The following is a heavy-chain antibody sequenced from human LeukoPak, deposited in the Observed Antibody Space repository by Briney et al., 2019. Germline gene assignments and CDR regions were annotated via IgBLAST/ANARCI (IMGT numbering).Heavy chain of an antibody. D-gene: IGHD3-10*01. V-gene: IGHV1-69*13. J-gene: IGHJ4*02. Sequence: SVKVSCKASGYTFTSYYMHWVRQAPGQGLEWMGGIIPIFGTANYAQKFQGRVTITADESTSTAYMELSSLRSEDTAVYYCARVASWGSGSYYNGDYFDYWGQGTLVTVSS. CDR2: IIPIFGTA. CDR3: ARVASWGSGSYYNGDYFDY. CDR1: GYTFTSYY.